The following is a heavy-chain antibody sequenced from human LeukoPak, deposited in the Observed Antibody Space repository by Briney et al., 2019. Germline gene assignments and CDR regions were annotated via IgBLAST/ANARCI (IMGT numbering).Heavy chain of an antibody. V-gene: IGHV4-59*01. Sequence: SETLSLTCTVSGGSISSYYWSWIRQPPGKGLEWIGYIYYSGSTNYNPSLKSRATISVDTSKNQFSLKLSSVTAADTAVYYCARVDDSSGYSYDYFDYWGQGTLVTVSS. D-gene: IGHD3-22*01. CDR2: IYYSGST. J-gene: IGHJ4*02. CDR3: ARVDDSSGYSYDYFDY. CDR1: GGSISSYY.